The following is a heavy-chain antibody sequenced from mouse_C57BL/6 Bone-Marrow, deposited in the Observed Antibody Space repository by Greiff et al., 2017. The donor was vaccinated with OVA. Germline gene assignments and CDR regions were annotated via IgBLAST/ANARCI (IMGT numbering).Heavy chain of an antibody. J-gene: IGHJ1*03. CDR1: GFTFNTYA. D-gene: IGHD1-1*01. CDR3: VRGIITTVVADWYFDV. Sequence: EVQLMESGGGLVQPKGSLKLSCAASGFTFNTYAMHWVRQAPGKGLEWVARIRSKSSNYATYYADSVKDRFTISRDDSQSMLYLQMNNLKTEDTAMYYCVRGIITTVVADWYFDVWGTGTTVTVSS. V-gene: IGHV10-3*01. CDR2: IRSKSSNYAT.